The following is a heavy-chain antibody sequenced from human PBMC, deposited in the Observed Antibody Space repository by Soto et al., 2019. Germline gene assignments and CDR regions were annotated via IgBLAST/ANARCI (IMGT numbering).Heavy chain of an antibody. CDR1: GYTFTSYG. Sequence: QVPLVQSGAEVKKPGASVKVSCKASGYTFTSYGISWVRQAPGQGLEWMGWISAYNGNTNYAQKLQGRVTMTTDTSTSTAYMELRSLRSDDTAVYYCARDPSPPTYYYDKGAFDIWGQGTMVTVSS. D-gene: IGHD3-22*01. CDR3: ARDPSPPTYYYDKGAFDI. CDR2: ISAYNGNT. V-gene: IGHV1-18*04. J-gene: IGHJ3*02.